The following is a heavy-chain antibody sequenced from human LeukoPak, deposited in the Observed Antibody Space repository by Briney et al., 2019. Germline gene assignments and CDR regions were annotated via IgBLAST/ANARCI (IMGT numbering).Heavy chain of an antibody. CDR2: INHSGST. CDR3: AREVSYGPPSGFDP. Sequence: SETLSLTCAVYGGSFSGYYWSWIRQPPGKGLEWIGEINHSGSTNYNPSLKSRVTISVDTSKNQFSLKLNSVTAADTAVYYCAREVSYGPPSGFDPWGQGTLVTVSS. V-gene: IGHV4-34*01. CDR1: GGSFSGYY. J-gene: IGHJ5*02. D-gene: IGHD4-17*01.